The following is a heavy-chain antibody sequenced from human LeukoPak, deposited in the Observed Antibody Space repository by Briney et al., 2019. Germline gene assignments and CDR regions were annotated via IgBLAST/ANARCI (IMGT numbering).Heavy chain of an antibody. CDR2: IKQDGSEK. J-gene: IGHJ4*02. CDR1: GFTFSSYW. CDR3: ARAQYCSGGSCYYFDY. D-gene: IGHD2-15*01. Sequence: PGGSLRLSCAASGFTFSSYWMSWVRQAPGKGLEWVANIKQDGSEKYYVDSVKGRFTISRDDAKNSLYLQMNSLRAEDTAVYYCARAQYCSGGSCYYFDYWGQGTLVTVSS. V-gene: IGHV3-7*03.